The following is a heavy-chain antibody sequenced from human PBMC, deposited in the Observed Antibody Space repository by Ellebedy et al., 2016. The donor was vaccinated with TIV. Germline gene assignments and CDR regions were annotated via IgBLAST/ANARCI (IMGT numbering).Heavy chain of an antibody. D-gene: IGHD2-2*01. V-gene: IGHV4-59*01. CDR3: AASESADSDY. CDR2: MYYSGSS. J-gene: IGHJ4*02. Sequence: MPSETLSLTCTVSGGSIRNYYCPWIRQPPGKGLEWIGHMYYSGSSNYNPSLKSRVTMSIYTSKNQFSLKMSSVTAADTAVYYCAASESADSDYWGPGTLVTVSS. CDR1: GGSIRNYY.